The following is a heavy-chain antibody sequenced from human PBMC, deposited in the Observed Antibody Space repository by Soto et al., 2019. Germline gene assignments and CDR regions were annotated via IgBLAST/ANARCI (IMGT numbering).Heavy chain of an antibody. V-gene: IGHV3-7*01. CDR1: GFTFSSYW. CDR3: ARDQQQLINWFDP. D-gene: IGHD6-13*01. Sequence: GGSLRLSCAASGFTFSSYWMSWVRQAPGKGLEWVANIKQDGSEKYYVDSVKGRFTISRDNAKNSLYLQMNSLRAEDTAVYYCARDQQQLINWFDPWGQGTLVTVSS. J-gene: IGHJ5*02. CDR2: IKQDGSEK.